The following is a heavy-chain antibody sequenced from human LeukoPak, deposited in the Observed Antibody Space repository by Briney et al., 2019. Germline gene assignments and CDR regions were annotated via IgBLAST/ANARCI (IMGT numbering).Heavy chain of an antibody. D-gene: IGHD3-22*01. V-gene: IGHV3-15*01. CDR1: GGSISSSNW. CDR3: STVGLSGYYDSRGYYYFDY. Sequence: GTLSLTCAVSGGSISSSNWWSWVRQAPGKGLEWVGRIKSNTYGGTTDYAAPVKGRFTISRDDSKNTLYLQMNSLKTEDTAVYYCSTVGLSGYYDSRGYYYFDYWGQGTLVTVSS. J-gene: IGHJ4*02. CDR2: IKSNTYGGTT.